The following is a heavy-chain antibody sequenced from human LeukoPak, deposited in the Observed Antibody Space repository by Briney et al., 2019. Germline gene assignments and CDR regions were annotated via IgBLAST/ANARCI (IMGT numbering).Heavy chain of an antibody. J-gene: IGHJ6*03. D-gene: IGHD3-10*01. CDR1: GGSISSSSYY. V-gene: IGHV4-39*01. CDR2: IFYTGTT. CDR3: ARHAPSYDYYGSGGYYMDV. Sequence: SETLSLTCTVSGGSISSSSYYWGWIRQPPGKGLEWIGSIFYTGTTFYIPSLKSRLTISVDTSKNQFSLRLTSVTAADTAVYYCARHAPSYDYYGSGGYYMDVWGTGTTVTISS.